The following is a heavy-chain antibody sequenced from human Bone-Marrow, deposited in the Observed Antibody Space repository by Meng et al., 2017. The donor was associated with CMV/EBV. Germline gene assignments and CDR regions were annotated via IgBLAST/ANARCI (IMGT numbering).Heavy chain of an antibody. J-gene: IGHJ5*02. CDR3: AHRTTNPEERAWFDP. D-gene: IGHD2-8*01. CDR1: GFSLTTSGVG. Sequence: SGPTLVIPPQTLTLTCTFSGFSLTTSGVGVGWIRQPPGKALEWLALIYWNDDKRYSPSLKSRLTITKDTSKNQVVLRMTNMDPVDTATYYCAHRTTNPEERAWFDPWGQGTLVTVSS. CDR2: IYWNDDK. V-gene: IGHV2-5*01.